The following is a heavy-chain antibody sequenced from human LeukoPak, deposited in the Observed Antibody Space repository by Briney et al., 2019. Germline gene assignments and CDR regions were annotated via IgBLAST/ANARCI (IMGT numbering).Heavy chain of an antibody. CDR1: GGSFSGYY. CDR2: INHSGST. J-gene: IGHJ3*02. D-gene: IGHD6-19*01. CDR3: ARSSIAVAGTENAFDI. Sequence: PSETLSLTCAVYGGSFSGYYWSWMRQPPGKGLEWIGEINHSGSTNYNPSLKSRVTISVDTSKNQFSLKLSSVTAADTAVYYCARSSIAVAGTENAFDIWGQGTMVTVSS. V-gene: IGHV4-34*01.